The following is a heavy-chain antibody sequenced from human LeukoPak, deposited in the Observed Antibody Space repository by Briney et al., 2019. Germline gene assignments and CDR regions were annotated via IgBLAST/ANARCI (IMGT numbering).Heavy chain of an antibody. J-gene: IGHJ4*02. Sequence: GSLRLSCVASGFPFSSYWMTWVRQAPGKGLEWVANIKQDGSKKSYVDSVKGRFTISRDNAKNSLYLQMNSLRAEDAAIYYCTRVGYIDEGIDYWGQGTLVTVSS. D-gene: IGHD5-24*01. CDR3: TRVGYIDEGIDY. CDR1: GFPFSSYW. CDR2: IKQDGSKK. V-gene: IGHV3-7*04.